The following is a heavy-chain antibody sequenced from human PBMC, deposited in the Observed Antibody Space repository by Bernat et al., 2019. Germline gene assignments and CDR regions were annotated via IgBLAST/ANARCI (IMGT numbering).Heavy chain of an antibody. CDR1: GGSISSYY. CDR2: IYYSGST. D-gene: IGHD4-17*01. CDR3: ARRTVTTRNAFDI. J-gene: IGHJ3*02. V-gene: IGHV4-59*08. Sequence: VQLQESGPGLVKPSETLSLTCTVSGGSISSYYWSWIRQPPGKGLEWIGYIYYSGSTNYNPSLKSRVTISVDTSKNQFSLKLSSVTAADTAVYYCARRTVTTRNAFDIWGQGTMVTVSS.